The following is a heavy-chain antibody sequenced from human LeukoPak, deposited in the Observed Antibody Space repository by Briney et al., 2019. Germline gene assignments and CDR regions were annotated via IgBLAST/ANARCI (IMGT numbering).Heavy chain of an antibody. J-gene: IGHJ5*02. Sequence: PSETLSLTCAVSGGSISSGGYSWSWLRQPPGKGLEWIGYIYHSGSTYYNPPLKSRVTISVDRSKNQFSLKLSSVTAADTAVYYCARGSGYCSSTSCYHNWFDPWGQGTLVTVSS. D-gene: IGHD2-2*03. CDR1: GGSISSGGYS. CDR3: ARGSGYCSSTSCYHNWFDP. CDR2: IYHSGST. V-gene: IGHV4-30-2*01.